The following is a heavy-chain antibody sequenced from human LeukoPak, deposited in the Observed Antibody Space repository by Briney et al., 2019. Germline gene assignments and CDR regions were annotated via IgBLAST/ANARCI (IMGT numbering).Heavy chain of an antibody. CDR3: AKGGAQQAVYYFDY. CDR2: INGISGET. CDR1: GFTFSIYA. Sequence: PGGSLSLSCAASGFTFSIYAMTWVRQAPGKGLEWVSGINGISGETYYADSVKGRFTISRDNSRNTLFLQMSSLRPDDTAVYYCAKGGAQQAVYYFDYRGQGTLVTVSS. D-gene: IGHD6-19*01. V-gene: IGHV3-23*01. J-gene: IGHJ4*02.